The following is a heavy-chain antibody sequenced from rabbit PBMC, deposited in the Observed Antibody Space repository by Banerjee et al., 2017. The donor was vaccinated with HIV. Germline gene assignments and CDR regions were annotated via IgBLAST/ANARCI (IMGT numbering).Heavy chain of an antibody. Sequence: QEQLEESGGDLVKPEGSLTLTCTASGFSFSSSYWICWVRQAPGKGLEWIGCIYTGDSNTYYASWAKGRFTISKTSSTTVTLQMTSLTVADTATYFCARAPYGGDITKSFFLWGQGTLVTVS. V-gene: IGHV1S45*01. CDR3: ARAPYGGDITKSFFL. J-gene: IGHJ4*01. CDR2: IYTGDSNT. D-gene: IGHD4-2*01. CDR1: GFSFSSSYW.